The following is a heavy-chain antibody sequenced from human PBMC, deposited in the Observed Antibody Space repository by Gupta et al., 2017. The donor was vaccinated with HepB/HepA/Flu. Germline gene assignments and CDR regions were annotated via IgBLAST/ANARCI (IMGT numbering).Heavy chain of an antibody. Sequence: QVQLVQSGAAVKNPGSSVKVSCQAYGGTFSSYAMSWVQQAPGQGLEWMGGIIPIFGTANDAQKFQSRVTITADESTSTAYMELSSLRSEDTAVYYYAREGYDVWSGYGDYYYYYMDVWGKGTTVTVAS. V-gene: IGHV1-69*01. CDR2: IIPIFGTA. CDR3: AREGYDVWSGYGDYYYYYMDV. CDR1: GGTFSSYA. J-gene: IGHJ6*03. D-gene: IGHD3-3*01.